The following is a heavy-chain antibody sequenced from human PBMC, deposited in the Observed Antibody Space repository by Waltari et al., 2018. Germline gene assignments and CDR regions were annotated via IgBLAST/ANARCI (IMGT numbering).Heavy chain of an antibody. V-gene: IGHV3-74*01. D-gene: IGHD6-19*01. CDR3: AFSRGWSSPFGAYDT. CDR1: GFAFSAYW. Sequence: EVQLVESGGGLVQPGGSLRLSCAASGFAFSAYWMRWVRQVPGKGLLWVSHRDSDGRDASYADSVKGRFTSSRDNAKNTLYLEMSSLRAEDTAVYYCAFSRGWSSPFGAYDTWGQGTMVSVSS. J-gene: IGHJ3*01. CDR2: RDSDGRDA.